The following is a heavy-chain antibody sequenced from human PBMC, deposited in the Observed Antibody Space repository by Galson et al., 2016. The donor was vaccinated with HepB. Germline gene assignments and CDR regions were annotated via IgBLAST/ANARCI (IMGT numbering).Heavy chain of an antibody. CDR2: IYWDDDK. Sequence: PALVKPTQTLTLTCDVSGFSISTSGMVVAWIRQPPGEALEWFALIYWDDDKRYRPSLKNRITMTRDTSKNQVVLTMTDMDPTDTATYYCAHYRSGWFSVGPDAFDVWGRGTRVTVSS. V-gene: IGHV2-5*02. CDR3: AHYRSGWFSVGPDAFDV. J-gene: IGHJ3*01. D-gene: IGHD6-25*01. CDR1: GFSISTSGMV.